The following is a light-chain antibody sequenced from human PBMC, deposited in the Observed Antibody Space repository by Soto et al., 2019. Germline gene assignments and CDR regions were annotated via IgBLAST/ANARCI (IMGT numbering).Light chain of an antibody. CDR2: KVS. Sequence: DVVMTQSPLSLPVTLGQPASISCRSSQGLGNTYLNWFHQRPGQSPRRLIYKVSNRDSGVPDRYSGSGSGTDFTLKISRVEAEDVRHYCCMQATNWPYTFGQGTKLEI. J-gene: IGKJ2*01. CDR3: MQATNWPYT. V-gene: IGKV2-30*01. CDR1: QGLGNTY.